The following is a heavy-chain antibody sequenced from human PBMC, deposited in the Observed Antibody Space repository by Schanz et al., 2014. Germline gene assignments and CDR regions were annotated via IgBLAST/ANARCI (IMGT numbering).Heavy chain of an antibody. CDR1: GYSIGGYY. V-gene: IGHV1-2*06. J-gene: IGHJ6*02. CDR2: INPNTGGT. CDR3: ARVRSKDYGGMDV. Sequence: QEQLVQSGAEVKTPGDSAKVSCKASGYSIGGYYMHWVRQAPGVGPEWMGRINPNTGGTQYAQKFQGRVTMATAKSISTVYMELSRLRSDDTAVYYCARVRSKDYGGMDVWGQGTTVTVSS.